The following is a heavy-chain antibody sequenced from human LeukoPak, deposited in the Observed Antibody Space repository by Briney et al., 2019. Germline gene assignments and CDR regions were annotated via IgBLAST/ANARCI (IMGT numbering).Heavy chain of an antibody. CDR2: IFYSGIT. Sequence: SETLSLTCTVSGGSISSSLYYWGWLRQPPGTGLEWLGSIFYSGITYYNPSLQSRVTISVDTSKSQFSLHLSSVTAADTALYYCARIIVVSRTDYFDSWGQGTLVTVSS. J-gene: IGHJ4*02. V-gene: IGHV4-39*01. CDR1: GGSISSSLYY. D-gene: IGHD2-2*01. CDR3: ARIIVVSRTDYFDS.